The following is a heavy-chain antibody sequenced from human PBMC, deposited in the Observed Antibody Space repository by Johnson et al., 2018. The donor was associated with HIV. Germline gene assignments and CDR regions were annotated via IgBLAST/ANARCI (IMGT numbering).Heavy chain of an antibody. Sequence: VQLVESGGGLVQPGRSLRLSCAASGFTFDDYAMHWVRQAPGKGLEWVSGISWNGGTTGYADSVRGRFTISRDNAKNSLYLQMNSLRAEDTALYYCARGVRDGSGYPFAFDVWGQGTMVTVSS. CDR1: GFTFDDYA. V-gene: IGHV3-9*01. CDR3: ARGVRDGSGYPFAFDV. CDR2: ISWNGGTT. D-gene: IGHD3-22*01. J-gene: IGHJ3*01.